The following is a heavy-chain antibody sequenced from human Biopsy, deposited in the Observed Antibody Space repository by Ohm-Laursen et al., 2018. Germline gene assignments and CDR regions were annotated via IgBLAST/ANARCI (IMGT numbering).Heavy chain of an antibody. V-gene: IGHV4-59*07. J-gene: IGHJ4*02. CDR3: ARVGVGAPSIDYFDS. D-gene: IGHD1-26*01. Sequence: SDTLSLTCIVSGDSISSYYWSWTRQPPGKGLEWIGYIYYSGSTNYNPSLKSRVTISVDRSKNHFSLELSSVTAADTAVYYCARVGVGAPSIDYFDSWGQGALVTVSS. CDR2: IYYSGST. CDR1: GDSISSYY.